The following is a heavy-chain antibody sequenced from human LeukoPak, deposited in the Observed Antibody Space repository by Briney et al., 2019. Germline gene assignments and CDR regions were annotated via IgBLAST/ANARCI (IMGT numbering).Heavy chain of an antibody. CDR3: ARLSKGRYFDYIFDF. V-gene: IGHV4-39*01. CDR2: IYYTGSS. Sequence: SETLSLTCAVSGGSVSSSTYYWGWIRQPPGKGLEWIGNIYYTGSSYYNPSLKSRVTMSVDTSKNQFTLKMNSVTAADTAVYYCARLSKGRYFDYIFDFWGQGTLLTVSS. D-gene: IGHD3-9*01. J-gene: IGHJ4*02. CDR1: GGSVSSSTYY.